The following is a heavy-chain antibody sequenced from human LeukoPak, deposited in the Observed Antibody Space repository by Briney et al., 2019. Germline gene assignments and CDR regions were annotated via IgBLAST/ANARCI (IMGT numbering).Heavy chain of an antibody. D-gene: IGHD4-17*01. CDR2: ISSNSSYI. Sequence: GSLRLSRAASGFTFSSYSMNWVRQAPGKGLEWVTSISSNSSYIYYAESVKGRFTISRDNAKNSLYLQMNSLRAEDTAVYYCARASTVTGGISYFDYWGQGTLVTVSS. J-gene: IGHJ4*02. CDR1: GFTFSSYS. CDR3: ARASTVTGGISYFDY. V-gene: IGHV3-21*01.